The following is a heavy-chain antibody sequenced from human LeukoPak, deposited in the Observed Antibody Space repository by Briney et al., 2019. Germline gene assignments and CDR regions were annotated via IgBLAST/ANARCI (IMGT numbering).Heavy chain of an antibody. J-gene: IGHJ4*02. V-gene: IGHV3-30-3*01. CDR1: GFTFSSYA. D-gene: IGHD6-19*01. CDR2: ISYDGSNK. CDR3: ARDLRPYSSGWYGGDY. Sequence: GGSLRLSCAASGFTFSSYAMHWVREAPGKGLEWVAVISYDGSNKYYADSVKGRFTISRDNSKNTLYLQMNSLRAEDTAVYYCARDLRPYSSGWYGGDYWGQGTLVTVSS.